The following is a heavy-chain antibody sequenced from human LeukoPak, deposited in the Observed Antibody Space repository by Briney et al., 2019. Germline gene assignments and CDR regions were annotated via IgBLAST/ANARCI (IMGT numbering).Heavy chain of an antibody. J-gene: IGHJ4*02. V-gene: IGHV4-59*01. Sequence: SETLSLTCTVSGGSISSYYWSWIRQPPGKGREWIGYIYYSGSTNYNPSLKSRVTISVDTSKNQFSLKLSSVTAADTAVYYCARVRGYDILTGYFDYWGQGTLVTVSS. D-gene: IGHD3-9*01. CDR3: ARVRGYDILTGYFDY. CDR2: IYYSGST. CDR1: GGSISSYY.